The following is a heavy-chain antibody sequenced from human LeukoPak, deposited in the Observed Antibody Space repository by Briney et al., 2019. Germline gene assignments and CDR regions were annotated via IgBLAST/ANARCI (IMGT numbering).Heavy chain of an antibody. V-gene: IGHV4-31*03. J-gene: IGHJ4*02. CDR2: IYYSGST. CDR3: ARVRELTIFDY. Sequence: PSETLSLTCTVSGGSISSGGYYWSWIRQHPGKGLEWIGYIYYSGSTYYNPSLKSRVTISVDTSKNQFSLKLSSVTAADTAVYYCARVRELTIFDYWGQGTLVTVSS. D-gene: IGHD3-10*01. CDR1: GGSISSGGYY.